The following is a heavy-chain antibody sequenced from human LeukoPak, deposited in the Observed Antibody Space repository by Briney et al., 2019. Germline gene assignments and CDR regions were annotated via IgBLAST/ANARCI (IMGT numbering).Heavy chain of an antibody. D-gene: IGHD2-15*01. V-gene: IGHV1-69*13. CDR2: IIPLFHST. J-gene: IGHJ4*02. CDR3: ARDHPTYCSGGSCYYD. Sequence: SVKVSCKASGDTFNNFGFSWVRQAPGHGLEWLGGIIPLFHSTDYAPKFQGRVTITADESTSSVYMELSSLRSEDTAVYYCARDHPTYCSGGSCYYDWGQGTLVTVSS. CDR1: GDTFNNFG.